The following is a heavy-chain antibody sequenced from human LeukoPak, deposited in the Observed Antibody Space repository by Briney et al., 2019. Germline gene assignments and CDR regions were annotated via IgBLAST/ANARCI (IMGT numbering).Heavy chain of an antibody. CDR3: AKVGVAGGYYWFDP. Sequence: GGSLRLSCAASGFTFSSYAVSWVRQAPEKGLEWVSAITGSGGYTYYADSVKGRFTISRDNSKNTLYLQMNSLRAEDTAIYYCAKVGVAGGYYWFDPWGQGTLVTVSS. CDR1: GFTFSSYA. J-gene: IGHJ5*02. D-gene: IGHD6-19*01. V-gene: IGHV3-23*01. CDR2: ITGSGGYT.